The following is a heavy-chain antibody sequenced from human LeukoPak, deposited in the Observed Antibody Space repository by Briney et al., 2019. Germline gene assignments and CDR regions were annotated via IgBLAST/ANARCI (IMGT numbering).Heavy chain of an antibody. J-gene: IGHJ4*02. CDR2: ISGSGGST. CDR1: GFTFSSYA. V-gene: IGHV3-23*01. Sequence: PGGSLRLSCAASGFTFSSYAMSWVRQAPGKGLEWVSAISGSGGSTYYGDSVKGRFTISRDNSKNTLYLQMNSLRAEDTAVYYCAKEGNYDYVWGSYRYHDYWGQGTLVTVSS. D-gene: IGHD3-16*02. CDR3: AKEGNYDYVWGSYRYHDY.